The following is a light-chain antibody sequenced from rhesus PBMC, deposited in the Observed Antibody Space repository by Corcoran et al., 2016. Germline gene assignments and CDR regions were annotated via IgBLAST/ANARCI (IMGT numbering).Light chain of an antibody. CDR3: LQSSNWPRT. J-gene: IGKJ1*01. V-gene: IGKV3-24*04. Sequence: EIVMTQSPATLALSPGERATLSCRASQSVSSYLAWYQQKPGQAPRLLIYGASSRATGIPDRFSGSESGTEFTLTISSLEPEDVGMYFCLQSSNWPRTFGQGTKVEIK. CDR2: GAS. CDR1: QSVSSY.